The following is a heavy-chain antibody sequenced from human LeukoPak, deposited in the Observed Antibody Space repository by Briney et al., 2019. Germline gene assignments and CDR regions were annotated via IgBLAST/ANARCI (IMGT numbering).Heavy chain of an antibody. J-gene: IGHJ4*02. D-gene: IGHD4-11*01. V-gene: IGHV1-2*02. CDR3: AREDYSKYYFDY. CDR2: INPNSGGT. CDR1: GYTFIGYY. Sequence: ASVKVSCKASGYTFIGYYMHWVRQAPGQGLEWMGWINPNSGGTNYAQKFQGRVTMTRDRSISTAYMELSRLRSDDTAVYYCAREDYSKYYFDYWGQGTLVTVSS.